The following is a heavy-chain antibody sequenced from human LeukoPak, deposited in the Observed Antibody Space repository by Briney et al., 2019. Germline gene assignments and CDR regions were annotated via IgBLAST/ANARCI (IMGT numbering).Heavy chain of an antibody. V-gene: IGHV3-23*01. CDR3: ARDSGDGYVD. Sequence: GGSLRLSCAASGFTFSSYAMSWVRQAPGKGLEWVSTFSGSGGNTHYADSVKGRFTISRDNSKNTLYLQMNSLRAEDTAVYYCARDSGDGYVDWGQGTLVTVSS. D-gene: IGHD5-24*01. J-gene: IGHJ4*02. CDR2: FSGSGGNT. CDR1: GFTFSSYA.